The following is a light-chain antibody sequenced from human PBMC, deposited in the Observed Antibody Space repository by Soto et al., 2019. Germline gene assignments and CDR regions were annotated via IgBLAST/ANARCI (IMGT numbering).Light chain of an antibody. CDR1: QTIRRS. J-gene: IGKJ1*01. CDR2: GAS. CDR3: QHYNSYSEA. Sequence: DIQMTQSPSSLSASVGDRVTITCRASQTIRRSLNWYQQKPGKAPKLLIYGASSLQSGVPSRFSGSGSGTEFTLTISSLQPDDFATYYCQHYNSYSEAFGQGTKVELK. V-gene: IGKV1-5*01.